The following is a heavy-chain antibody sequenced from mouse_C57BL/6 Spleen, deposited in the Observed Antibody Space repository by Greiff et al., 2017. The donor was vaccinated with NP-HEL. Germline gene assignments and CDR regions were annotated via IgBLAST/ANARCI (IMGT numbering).Heavy chain of an antibody. Sequence: VQLQESGAELVRPGTSVKVSCKASGYAFTNYLIEWVKQRPGQGLEWIGVINPGSGGTNYNEKFKGKATLTADKSSSTAYMQLSSLTSEDSAVYFCARSWFITTVDYFDYWGQGTTLTVSS. J-gene: IGHJ2*01. V-gene: IGHV1-54*01. CDR1: GYAFTNYL. CDR3: ARSWFITTVDYFDY. D-gene: IGHD1-1*01. CDR2: INPGSGGT.